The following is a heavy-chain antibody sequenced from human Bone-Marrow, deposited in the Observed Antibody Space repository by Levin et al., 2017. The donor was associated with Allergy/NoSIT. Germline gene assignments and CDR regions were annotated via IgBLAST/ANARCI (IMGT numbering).Heavy chain of an antibody. J-gene: IGHJ5*02. CDR1: GVTFSRLA. CDR3: TRDRGSYGTFNFFDP. Sequence: KISCKASGVTFSRLAVSWVRQAPGQRLEWMGSIIPFFGTTNYAQKFQGRITLTADESTSTVFIQMSSLRSEDTAVYYCTRDRGSYGTFNFFDPWGQGTLVTVSS. D-gene: IGHD1-26*01. CDR2: IIPFFGTT. V-gene: IGHV1-69*15.